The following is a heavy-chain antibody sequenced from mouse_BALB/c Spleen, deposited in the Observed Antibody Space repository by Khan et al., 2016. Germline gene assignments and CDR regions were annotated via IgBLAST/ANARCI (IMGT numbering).Heavy chain of an antibody. CDR1: GFIFSNYW. V-gene: IGHV6-6*02. CDR2: IRLKSNNYAT. D-gene: IGHD2-2*01. Sequence: QLEESGGGLVRPGGSMKLSCVASGFIFSNYWMNWVRQSLEKGLEWVGEIRLKSNNYATHYAESVKGRFTISRDDSKSSVHLEMNNLRAEDTGIYYCTRGKSLGYDGGVYAMDYWGQGTSVTVSS. CDR3: TRGKSLGYDGGVYAMDY. J-gene: IGHJ4*01.